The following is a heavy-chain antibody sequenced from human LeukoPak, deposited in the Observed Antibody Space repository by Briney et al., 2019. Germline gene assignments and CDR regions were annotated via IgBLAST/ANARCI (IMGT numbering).Heavy chain of an antibody. Sequence: GGSLRLSCAASGFTFSSYSRTWVRQAPGKGLEWVSSISSSSSYIYYADSVKGRLTISRDNAKNSLYLQMNSLRAEDTAVYYCARDYYYDSSGYYGDWGQGTLVTVSS. D-gene: IGHD3-22*01. CDR1: GFTFSSYS. CDR2: ISSSSSYI. V-gene: IGHV3-21*01. CDR3: ARDYYYDSSGYYGD. J-gene: IGHJ4*02.